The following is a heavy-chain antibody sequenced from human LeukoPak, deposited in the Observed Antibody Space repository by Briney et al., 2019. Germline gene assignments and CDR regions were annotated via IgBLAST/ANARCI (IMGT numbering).Heavy chain of an antibody. CDR2: IYYNGNT. CDR3: AREGSYGGKGAY. Sequence: SETLSLTCTVSGGSINGGGHYWGWIRQHPGRGLEWIGYIYYNGNTYYNPSLKSRVTISVDTSKNQFSLNLNSVTPADTAVYYCAREGSYGGKGAYWGQGTLVTVSS. V-gene: IGHV4-31*03. CDR1: GGSINGGGHY. J-gene: IGHJ4*02. D-gene: IGHD4-23*01.